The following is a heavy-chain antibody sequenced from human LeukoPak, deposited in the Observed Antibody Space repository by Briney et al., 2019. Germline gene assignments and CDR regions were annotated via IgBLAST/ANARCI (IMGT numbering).Heavy chain of an antibody. CDR2: IYSGGST. CDR1: GFTVSSNY. J-gene: IGHJ5*02. V-gene: IGHV3-53*01. D-gene: IGHD2-2*01. CDR3: AKDPDIVVVPAWFDP. Sequence: GGSLRLSCAASGFTVSSNYMSWVRQAPGKGLEWVSVIYSGGSTYYADSVKGRFTISRDNSKNTLYLQMNSLRAEDTAVYYCAKDPDIVVVPAWFDPWGQGTLVTVSS.